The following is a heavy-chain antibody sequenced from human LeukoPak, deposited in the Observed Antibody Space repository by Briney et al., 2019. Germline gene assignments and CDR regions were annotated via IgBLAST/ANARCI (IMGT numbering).Heavy chain of an antibody. CDR2: TYYRSRWHN. D-gene: IGHD4-11*01. Sequence: SQTLSLTFAISGDTVSNNSTAWNWLRQSPSRGLEWLGRTYYRSRWHNDYAGSVKSRIIINSDTSKNQFSLHLNSVTPDDTAMYYCARGYSFASWGQGTLVTVSS. CDR3: ARGYSFAS. J-gene: IGHJ5*02. V-gene: IGHV6-1*01. CDR1: GDTVSNNSTA.